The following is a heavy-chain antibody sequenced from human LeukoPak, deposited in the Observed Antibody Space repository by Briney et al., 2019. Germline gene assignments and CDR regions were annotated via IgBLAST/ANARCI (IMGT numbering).Heavy chain of an antibody. D-gene: IGHD3-3*01. V-gene: IGHV4-39*07. Sequence: SETLSLTCTVSGGSISSSSYYWGWIRQPPGKGLEWIGSIYYSGGTYYNPSLKSRVTISVDTSKNQFSLKLSSVTAADTAVYYCARGEYYDFWSGYPNSHELDYWGQGTLVTVSS. J-gene: IGHJ4*02. CDR1: GGSISSSSYY. CDR3: ARGEYYDFWSGYPNSHELDY. CDR2: IYYSGGT.